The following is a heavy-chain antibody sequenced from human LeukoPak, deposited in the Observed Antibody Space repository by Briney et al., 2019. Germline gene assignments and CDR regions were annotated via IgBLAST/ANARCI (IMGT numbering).Heavy chain of an antibody. CDR1: GFTFSSYS. D-gene: IGHD3-22*01. CDR2: ISSSSSYI. CDR3: ARYLPYYDSSGYPYFDY. Sequence: PGGSLRLSCAASGFTFSSYSMNWVRQAPGKGLEWVSSISSSSSYIYYADSVKGRFTISRDNAKNSLYLQMNSLRAEDTAVYYCARYLPYYDSSGYPYFDYWGQGTLVTVSS. V-gene: IGHV3-21*01. J-gene: IGHJ4*02.